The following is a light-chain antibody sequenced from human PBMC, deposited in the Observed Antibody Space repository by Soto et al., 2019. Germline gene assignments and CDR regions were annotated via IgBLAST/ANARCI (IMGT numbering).Light chain of an antibody. CDR3: QQRSNWPPIT. V-gene: IGKV3-11*01. CDR1: QFLSSY. J-gene: IGKJ5*01. Sequence: EVVLTQSPATLSFAPGERATLSSRSIQFLSSYLAWYQQKPGQPPRLLIYDTSNRATGIPARFSGSRSGTDFTLTISSLEPEDFGVYYCQQRSNWPPITFGQGTRLEIK. CDR2: DTS.